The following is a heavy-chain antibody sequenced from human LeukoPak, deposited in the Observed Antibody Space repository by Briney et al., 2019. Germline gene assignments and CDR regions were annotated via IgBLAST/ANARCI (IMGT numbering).Heavy chain of an antibody. CDR2: ISYDGSNK. CDR1: GFTFSSYA. CDR3: ARDLTPYYGSGSYMYY. J-gene: IGHJ4*02. V-gene: IGHV3-30-3*01. D-gene: IGHD3-10*01. Sequence: GGSLRLSCAASGFTFSSYAMHWVRQAPGKGLEWVAVISYDGSNKYYADSVKGRFTISRDNSKNTLYLQMNSLRAEDTAVYYCARDLTPYYGSGSYMYYWGQGTLVTVSS.